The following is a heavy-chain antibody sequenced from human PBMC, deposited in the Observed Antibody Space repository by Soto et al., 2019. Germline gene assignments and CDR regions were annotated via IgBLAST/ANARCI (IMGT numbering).Heavy chain of an antibody. J-gene: IGHJ5*02. D-gene: IGHD2-21*02. CDR1: GGSINSYY. Sequence: SETLSPTCSVAGGSINSYYWSWSRQPPGKGLEWIGYIFYSGRSGSTNYNPSLKSRVAISVDTSKNQFSLKVSSVTAGDTAGYYCAKTALGWLDPWGQGTLVTVSS. V-gene: IGHV4-59*01. CDR3: AKTALGWLDP. CDR2: IFYSGRSGST.